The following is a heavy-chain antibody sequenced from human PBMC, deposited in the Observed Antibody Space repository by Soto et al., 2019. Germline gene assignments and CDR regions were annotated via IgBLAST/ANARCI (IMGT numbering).Heavy chain of an antibody. J-gene: IGHJ6*02. CDR2: ISAYNGNT. D-gene: IGHD3-16*01. CDR3: AAWGSTAAQIYYYYGMDV. V-gene: IGHV1-18*01. Sequence: ASVKVSCKASGYTFTIYGIIWVRQAPGQGLEWMGWISAYNGNTNYAQKLQGRVTMTTDTSTSTAYMELRSLRSDDTAVYYCAAWGSTAAQIYYYYGMDVWGQGTTVTVSS. CDR1: GYTFTIYG.